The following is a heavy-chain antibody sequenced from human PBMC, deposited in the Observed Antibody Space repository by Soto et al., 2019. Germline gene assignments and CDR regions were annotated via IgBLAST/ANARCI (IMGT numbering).Heavy chain of an antibody. D-gene: IGHD3-9*01. CDR2: ISFNGNSL. CDR3: ARTFDTITYYFDY. CDR1: EFSFSSYA. J-gene: IGHJ4*02. V-gene: IGHV3-30-3*01. Sequence: GGSLRLSCTASEFSFSSYAMHWIRQSPGKGLEWVAVISFNGNSLHYADSVKDRFTISRDNSKSTLYLQMNNMRTEDTAVYYCARTFDTITYYFDYWGQGTLVTVSS.